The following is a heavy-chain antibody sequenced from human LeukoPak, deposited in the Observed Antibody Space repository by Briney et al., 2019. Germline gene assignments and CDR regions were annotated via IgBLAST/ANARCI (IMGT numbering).Heavy chain of an antibody. D-gene: IGHD2-15*01. V-gene: IGHV5-51*01. J-gene: IGHJ4*02. CDR2: IYPGDSDT. CDR3: ARFPVGYCSGGSCPPRGFDY. CDR1: GYSFTSYW. Sequence: GESLKISCKGSGYSFTSYWIGWVRQMPGKGLEWMGIIYPGDSDTRYSPSFQGQVTISADKSISTAYLQWSSLKASDTAMYYCARFPVGYCSGGSCPPRGFDYWGQGTLVTVSS.